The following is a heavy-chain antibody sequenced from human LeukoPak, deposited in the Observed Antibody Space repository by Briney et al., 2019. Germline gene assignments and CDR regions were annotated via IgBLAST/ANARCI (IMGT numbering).Heavy chain of an antibody. CDR2: IYYSGST. Sequence: SETLSLTCTVSGGSISSSSYYWGWIRQPPGKGLEWIGSIYYSGSTYYNPSLKSRVTISVDTSKNQFSLKLSSVTAADTAVYYWARGTKKGNYFDYWGQGTLVTVSS. J-gene: IGHJ4*02. D-gene: IGHD2-8*01. CDR1: GGSISSSSYY. V-gene: IGHV4-39*07. CDR3: ARGTKKGNYFDY.